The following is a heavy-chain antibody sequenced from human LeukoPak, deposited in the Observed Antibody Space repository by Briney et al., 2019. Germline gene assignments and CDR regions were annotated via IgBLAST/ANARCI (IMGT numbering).Heavy chain of an antibody. D-gene: IGHD3-16*01. V-gene: IGHV3-48*01. CDR3: ASSPPRGGRP. CDR1: GFTFSTYW. Sequence: GGSLRLSCAASGFTFSTYWMNWVRQAPGKGPEWVSSISTSGTTMYYADSVKGRFTISRDNANNSLYLQMNSLRAEDTAVYYCASSPPRGGRPWGQGTLVSVSS. J-gene: IGHJ5*02. CDR2: ISTSGTTM.